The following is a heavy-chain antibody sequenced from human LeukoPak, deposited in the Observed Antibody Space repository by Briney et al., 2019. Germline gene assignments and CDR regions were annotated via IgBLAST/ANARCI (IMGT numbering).Heavy chain of an antibody. Sequence: PGRSLRLSCTASGFTFGDYAMSWVRQGPGKGLEWVGFIRSKAYGGTTEYAASVKGRFTISRDDPKSIAHLEMNSLKTEDTAVYYCTREGYYGSSGYSDAFDIWGQGTMVTVSS. CDR2: IRSKAYGGTT. V-gene: IGHV3-49*04. D-gene: IGHD3-22*01. CDR1: GFTFGDYA. CDR3: TREGYYGSSGYSDAFDI. J-gene: IGHJ3*02.